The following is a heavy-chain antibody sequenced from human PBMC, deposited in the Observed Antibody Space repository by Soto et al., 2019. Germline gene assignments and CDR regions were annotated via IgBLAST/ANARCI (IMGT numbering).Heavy chain of an antibody. D-gene: IGHD2-21*02. CDR3: AKRDVPHSTSNAYFYDH. CDR1: GFPFAPST. CDR2: ISFSVGST. J-gene: IGHJ4*02. V-gene: IGHV3-23*01. Sequence: GGSLRLSCGVSGFPFAPSTMSWFRQAPVKGLEWVSTISFSVGSTYSADSVQGRFTVSSDISDNTLFLRMTSLTADDTAVYFCAKRDVPHSTSNAYFYDHWGRGVLVTVSS.